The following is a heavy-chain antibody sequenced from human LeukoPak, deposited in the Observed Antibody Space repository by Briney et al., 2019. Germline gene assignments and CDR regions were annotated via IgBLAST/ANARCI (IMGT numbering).Heavy chain of an antibody. J-gene: IGHJ5*02. CDR1: GFTFSNAW. CDR2: IKSKTDGGTT. D-gene: IGHD2-2*01. V-gene: IGHV3-15*01. CDR3: TTDIVVVPAAGFDWFDP. Sequence: GGSLRLSCAASGFTFSNAWMSWVRQAPGKGLEWVGRIKSKTDGGTTGYAAPVKGRFTISRDDSKNTLYLQMNSLKTEDTAVYYCTTDIVVVPAAGFDWFDPWGQGTLVTVSS.